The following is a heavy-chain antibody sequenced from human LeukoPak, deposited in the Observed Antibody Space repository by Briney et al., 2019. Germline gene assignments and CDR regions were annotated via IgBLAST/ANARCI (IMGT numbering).Heavy chain of an antibody. J-gene: IGHJ4*02. CDR1: GFTFSDYY. V-gene: IGHV3-11*04. D-gene: IGHD4-17*01. Sequence: GGSLRLSCAASGFTFSDYYMNWIRQAPGKGLEWVAYISYSSYTIHYADSVKGRFTISRDNAKNSLYLQMNSLRAEDTAMYYCARDGDGNFDYWGQGTLVTVSS. CDR2: ISYSSYTI. CDR3: ARDGDGNFDY.